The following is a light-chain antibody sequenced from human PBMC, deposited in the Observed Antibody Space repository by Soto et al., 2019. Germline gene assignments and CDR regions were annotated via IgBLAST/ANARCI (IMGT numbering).Light chain of an antibody. CDR3: QQYNSYSVT. CDR1: QSVGSN. J-gene: IGKJ1*01. CDR2: GAS. Sequence: EIVMTQSPATLSVSPGERATLSCRASQSVGSNLAWYQQKPGQAPRLLIYGASSWATGVPCRFSGSGSGTDFTLTISSLQSEDFAAYYCQQYNSYSVTFGQGTKVEIK. V-gene: IGKV3-15*01.